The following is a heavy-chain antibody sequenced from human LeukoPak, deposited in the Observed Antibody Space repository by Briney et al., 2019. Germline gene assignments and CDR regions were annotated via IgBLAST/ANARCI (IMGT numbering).Heavy chain of an antibody. CDR2: ISIGSTHT. J-gene: IGHJ3*02. CDR3: ARDGGRRNYYGRTDVFDM. Sequence: GGSLRLSCAVSGFGFSNYGMNWVRQAPGQGLEWVSSISIGSTHTYYADSVKGRFTISRDNANNSLYLEMNSLRAEDTAVYYCARDGGRRNYYGRTDVFDMWGQGTMVTVSS. V-gene: IGHV3-21*01. D-gene: IGHD3-10*01. CDR1: GFGFSNYG.